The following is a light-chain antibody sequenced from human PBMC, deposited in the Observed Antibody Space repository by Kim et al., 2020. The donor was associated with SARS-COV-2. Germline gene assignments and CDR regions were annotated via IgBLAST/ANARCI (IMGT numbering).Light chain of an antibody. CDR3: QAWDSSTANV. CDR1: KLGDKY. Sequence: SYELTQPPSVSVSRGQTASITCSGDKLGDKYACWYQQKPGQSPVLVIYQDSKRPSGIPERFSGSNSGNTATLTISGTQAMDEADYYCQAWDSSTANVFGTGTKVTVL. J-gene: IGLJ1*01. V-gene: IGLV3-1*01. CDR2: QDS.